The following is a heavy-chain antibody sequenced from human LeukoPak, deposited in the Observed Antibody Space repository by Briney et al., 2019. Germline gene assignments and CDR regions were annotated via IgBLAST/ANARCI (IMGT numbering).Heavy chain of an antibody. CDR1: GFTFSSYA. V-gene: IGHV3-30-3*01. CDR2: ISYDGSNK. J-gene: IGHJ4*02. D-gene: IGHD2/OR15-2a*01. Sequence: QAGGSLRLSWAASGFTFSSYAMHWVRQAPGKGLEWVAVISYDGSNKYYADSVKGRFTISRDNSKNTLYLQMNSLRAEDTAVYYCASLYEEDYWGQGTLVTVSS. CDR3: ASLYEEDY.